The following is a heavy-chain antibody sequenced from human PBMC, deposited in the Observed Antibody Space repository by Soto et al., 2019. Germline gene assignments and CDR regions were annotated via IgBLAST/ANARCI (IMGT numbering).Heavy chain of an antibody. Sequence: ASVKVSCKASGYTFTSYGISWVRQAPGQGLEWMGWISAYNGNTNYAQKLQGRVTMTTDTSTSTAYMELRSLRSDDTAVYYCARIGVGPYSSGWYEDYYFMDVWGKGTTVTVSS. CDR3: ARIGVGPYSSGWYEDYYFMDV. CDR2: ISAYNGNT. V-gene: IGHV1-18*01. J-gene: IGHJ6*03. CDR1: GYTFTSYG. D-gene: IGHD6-19*01.